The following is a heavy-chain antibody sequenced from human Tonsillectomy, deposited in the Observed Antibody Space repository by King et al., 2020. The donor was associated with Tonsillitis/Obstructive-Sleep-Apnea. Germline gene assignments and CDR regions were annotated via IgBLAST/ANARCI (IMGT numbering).Heavy chain of an antibody. CDR3: AGDPDGSIDV. CDR1: GGSISSYY. CDR2: IYYSGGT. V-gene: IGHV4-59*01. D-gene: IGHD1-14*01. Sequence: QLQESGPGLVKPSETLSLTCTVSGGSISSYYWSWIRQPPGKGLEGIGYIYYSGGTNNNPSLKSRDTISVDTSKDQFSLKLSSVTAADTGVYYCAGDPDGSIDVSGTGTTVTASS. J-gene: IGHJ6*03.